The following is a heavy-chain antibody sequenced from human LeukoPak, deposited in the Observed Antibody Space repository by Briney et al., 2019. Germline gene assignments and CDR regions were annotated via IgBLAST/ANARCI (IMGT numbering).Heavy chain of an antibody. V-gene: IGHV3-66*01. CDR1: GFTVSSNY. J-gene: IGHJ6*02. D-gene: IGHD2-21*02. CDR3: ARANCGGDCYPYYYYGMDV. Sequence: GGSLRLSCAASGFTVSSNYMSWVGQAPGKGLEWVSVIYSGGSTYYADSVKGRFTISRDNSKNTLYLQMNSLRAEDTAVYYCARANCGGDCYPYYYYGMDVWGQGTTVTVSS. CDR2: IYSGGST.